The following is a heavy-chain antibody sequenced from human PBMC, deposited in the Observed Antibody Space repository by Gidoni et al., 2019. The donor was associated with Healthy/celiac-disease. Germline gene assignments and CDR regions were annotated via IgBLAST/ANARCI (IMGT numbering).Heavy chain of an antibody. CDR1: GYTFTSYD. J-gene: IGHJ6*02. Sequence: QVQLVQSGAEVKKPGASVKVSCKASGYTFTSYDINWVRQATGQGLEWMGWVNPNSGNTGYAQKFQGRVTMTRNTSISTAYMELSSLRSDGTAVYYCASSVSSQTYYYYGMDVWVQGTTVTVSS. CDR3: ASSVSSQTYYYYGMDV. CDR2: VNPNSGNT. D-gene: IGHD6-6*01. V-gene: IGHV1-8*01.